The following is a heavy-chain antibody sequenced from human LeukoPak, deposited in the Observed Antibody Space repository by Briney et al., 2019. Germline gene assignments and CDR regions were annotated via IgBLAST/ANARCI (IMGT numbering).Heavy chain of an antibody. CDR1: GFTFSSYG. J-gene: IGHJ4*02. CDR3: AKDSKRWKTYYYESGSYYFEY. D-gene: IGHD3-10*01. V-gene: IGHV3-30*02. CDR2: IRYDGSNK. Sequence: GGSLRLSCAAAGFTFSSYGMHWVRQAPGKGLEWVAFIRYDGSNKYYADSVKGRFTISRDNSKNTPYLQMNSLRAEDTAVYYCAKDSKRWKTYYYESGSYYFEYWGQGTLVTVSS.